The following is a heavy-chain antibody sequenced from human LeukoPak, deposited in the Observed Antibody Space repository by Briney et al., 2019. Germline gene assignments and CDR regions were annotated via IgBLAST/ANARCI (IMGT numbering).Heavy chain of an antibody. Sequence: PSETLSLTCTVSGGSISSYYWSWIRQPPGKGLEWIGCMDDSGSTNYNPSLTSRVTISEDTSKNQLSLKLGSVTAADTAVYYCARHSSGSGGAFQYWGQGTPVTVSS. J-gene: IGHJ4*02. CDR1: GGSISSYY. CDR3: ARHSSGSGGAFQY. D-gene: IGHD6-19*01. CDR2: MDDSGST. V-gene: IGHV4-59*08.